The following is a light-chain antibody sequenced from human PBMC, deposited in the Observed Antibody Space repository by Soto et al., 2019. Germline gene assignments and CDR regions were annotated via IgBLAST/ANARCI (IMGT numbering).Light chain of an antibody. Sequence: QSVLTQPPSVSGAPGQRVTISCTGSSSNIGARYDVHWYQQFPGTAPQLLIYANRNRPSGVPDRFSGSTSGTSASLAITGLQAEDEADYYCQSYDSSLSVVFGGGTQLTVL. CDR1: SSNIGARYD. CDR2: ANR. J-gene: IGLJ2*01. CDR3: QSYDSSLSVV. V-gene: IGLV1-40*01.